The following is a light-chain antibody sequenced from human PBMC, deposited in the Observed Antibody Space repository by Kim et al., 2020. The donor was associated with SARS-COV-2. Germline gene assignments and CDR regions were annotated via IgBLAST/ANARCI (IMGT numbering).Light chain of an antibody. CDR1: QRVCSY. V-gene: IGKV3-11*01. Sequence: LSPRHRATHSCTASQRVCSYLAWCQQNPGQAPVLLIHSASNRGNSIPSRVSCSGSGTDFTLTISNLEPEDFAVYYCQQRSHWLFTFGPGTKVDIK. CDR3: QQRSHWLFT. CDR2: SAS. J-gene: IGKJ3*01.